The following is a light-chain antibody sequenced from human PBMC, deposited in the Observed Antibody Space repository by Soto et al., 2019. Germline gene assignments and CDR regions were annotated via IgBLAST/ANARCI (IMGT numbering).Light chain of an antibody. CDR3: CSYAGSYTFYV. CDR2: EVS. Sequence: QSALTQPPSASGSPGQSVTISCTGTSSDVGGYNYVSWYQQHPGKAPKLMIYEVSERPSGVPDRFSGSKSSNTASLTVSGLQAEDEADYYCCSYAGSYTFYVFGTGTKV. V-gene: IGLV2-8*01. CDR1: SSDVGGYNY. J-gene: IGLJ1*01.